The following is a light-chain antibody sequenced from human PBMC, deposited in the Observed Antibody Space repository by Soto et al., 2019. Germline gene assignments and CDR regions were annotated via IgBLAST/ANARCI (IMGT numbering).Light chain of an antibody. CDR2: KAS. Sequence: DVQMTQTPSSLSASVGDRVILTCRASQSIGNWLAWYQQKPGKAPKLLIYKASSLESGVPTRFSGSGSGTDFTLTISSLQPEDFATYNRQKYTSYVFAPGPKVDI. J-gene: IGKJ3*01. CDR3: QKYTSYV. V-gene: IGKV1-5*03. CDR1: QSIGNW.